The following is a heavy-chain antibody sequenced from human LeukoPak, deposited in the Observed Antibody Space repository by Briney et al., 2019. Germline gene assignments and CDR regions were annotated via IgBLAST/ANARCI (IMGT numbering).Heavy chain of an antibody. CDR1: GGSISSGGYY. D-gene: IGHD3-22*01. V-gene: IGHV4-31*01. CDR2: IYYSGST. Sequence: PSETLSLTCTVSGGSISSGGYYWSWIRQHPGKGLEWIGYIYYSGSTYYNPSLKSQVTISVDTSKNQFSLKLSSVTAADTAVYYCAREEDYYDSSGYYDYWGQGTLVTVSS. J-gene: IGHJ4*02. CDR3: AREEDYYDSSGYYDY.